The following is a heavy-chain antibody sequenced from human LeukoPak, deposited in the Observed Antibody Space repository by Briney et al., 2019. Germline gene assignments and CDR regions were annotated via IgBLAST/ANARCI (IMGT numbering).Heavy chain of an antibody. J-gene: IGHJ4*02. V-gene: IGHV4-59*01. D-gene: IGHD3-16*01. CDR1: GGSISSYY. Sequence: SETLSLTCTVSGGSISSYYWSWIRQPPGKGLEWIGYIYYSGSTNYNPSLKSRVTISVDTSKNQFSLKLSSVTAADTAVYYCARGGKGGASPFDYWGQGTLVTVSS. CDR2: IYYSGST. CDR3: ARGGKGGASPFDY.